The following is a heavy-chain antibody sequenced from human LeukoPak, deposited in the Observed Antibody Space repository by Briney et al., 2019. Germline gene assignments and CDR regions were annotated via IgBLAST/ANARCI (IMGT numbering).Heavy chain of an antibody. CDR3: AKRDTSGWENWFDP. D-gene: IGHD6-19*01. V-gene: IGHV3-23*01. Sequence: PGGSLRLSCAASGFIFSSYAMSWVRQAPGKGLEWVSTISDNTYYADSVKGRFTISRDNSKNTLYLQMNSLKPEDTAVYYCAKRDTSGWENWFDPWGRGTLVTVSS. J-gene: IGHJ5*02. CDR1: GFIFSSYA. CDR2: ISDNT.